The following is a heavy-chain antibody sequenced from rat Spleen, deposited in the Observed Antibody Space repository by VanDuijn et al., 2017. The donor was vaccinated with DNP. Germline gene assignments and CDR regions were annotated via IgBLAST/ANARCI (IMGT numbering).Heavy chain of an antibody. D-gene: IGHD1-1*01. CDR2: ISTSGGST. CDR3: ATETNYYSGDVGYFDY. Sequence: EVQLVESGGGLVQPGRSLKLSCAASGFTFSDYYMAWVRQAPTKGLEWVASISTSGGSTYYRDSVKGRFTIARDNAKSTLYVQMDSLRSEGTATYYCATETNYYSGDVGYFDYWGQGLIVTVSS. CDR1: GFTFSDYY. J-gene: IGHJ2*01. V-gene: IGHV5-27*01.